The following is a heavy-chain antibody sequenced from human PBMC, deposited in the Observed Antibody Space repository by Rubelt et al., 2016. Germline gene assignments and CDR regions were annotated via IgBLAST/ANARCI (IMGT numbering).Heavy chain of an antibody. CDR1: GFTFSTYA. CDR3: ATLVTVGSRAYGMDV. J-gene: IGHJ6*02. D-gene: IGHD6-6*01. CDR2: ISGGGDIK. Sequence: QLVESGGGLIQPGGSLRLSCAASGFTFSTYALNWVRQAPEKGLEWVSTISGGGDIKSNADSVKGGFTISGDNSKNPRFLQMNSLRAWDTAGDYCATLVTVGSRAYGMDVWGQGTTVTVSS. V-gene: IGHV3-23*04.